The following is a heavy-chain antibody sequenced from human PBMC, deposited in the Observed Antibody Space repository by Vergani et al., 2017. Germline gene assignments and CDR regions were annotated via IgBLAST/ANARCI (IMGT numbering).Heavy chain of an antibody. D-gene: IGHD2-15*01. CDR2: IRYDGSSK. Sequence: QVQLVESGGGVVQPGGSLRLSCAASGFTFSSYGMHWVRQAPGKGLEWVAFIRYDGSSKYYADSVKGRFTISRDNSKNTLYLQMNSLRAEDTAVYYCARDHYCSGGSCTAAYWGQGTLVTVSS. CDR1: GFTFSSYG. J-gene: IGHJ4*02. CDR3: ARDHYCSGGSCTAAY. V-gene: IGHV3-30*02.